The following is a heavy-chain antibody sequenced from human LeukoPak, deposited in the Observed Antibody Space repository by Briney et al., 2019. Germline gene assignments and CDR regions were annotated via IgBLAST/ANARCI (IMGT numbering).Heavy chain of an antibody. J-gene: IGHJ4*02. CDR3: AREVMDNLRFDY. D-gene: IGHD1-14*01. Sequence: ASVKVSCKAPGYTFTSYYMHWVRQAPGQGLEWKGIINPSGGDTSYAQKFQGRLTMTRDTSTNTVYMELTSLRSEDTAVYYCAREVMDNLRFDYWGQGTLVTVSS. CDR1: GYTFTSYY. CDR2: INPSGGDT. V-gene: IGHV1-46*01.